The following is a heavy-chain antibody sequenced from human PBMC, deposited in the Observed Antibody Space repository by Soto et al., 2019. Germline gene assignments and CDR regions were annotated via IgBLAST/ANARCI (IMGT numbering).Heavy chain of an antibody. D-gene: IGHD1-26*01. Sequence: GGSLRLSCAASGITFISYWMHWVRQVPGKGLVWVAHINSDGSTTTYADSVKGRFTISRDNAKSTLDLQMNGLRAEDTAVYYCARGSVGANFAYWGQGTLVPVSS. CDR1: GITFISYW. CDR2: INSDGSTT. V-gene: IGHV3-74*03. CDR3: ARGSVGANFAY. J-gene: IGHJ4*02.